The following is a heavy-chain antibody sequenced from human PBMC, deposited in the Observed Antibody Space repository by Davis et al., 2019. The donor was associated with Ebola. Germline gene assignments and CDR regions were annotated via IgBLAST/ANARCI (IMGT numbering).Heavy chain of an antibody. CDR1: GLTFSSYW. CDR2: INTDGSST. V-gene: IGHV3-74*01. J-gene: IGHJ4*02. Sequence: PGGSLRLSCAVSGLTFSSYWMHWVRQAPGKGLVWVSRINTDGSSTTYADSVKGRFTISRDNAKNMLYLQMNSLRAEDSAVYYCAKSSSDLTATPFDYWGQGTLVTVSS. CDR3: AKSSSDLTATPFDY.